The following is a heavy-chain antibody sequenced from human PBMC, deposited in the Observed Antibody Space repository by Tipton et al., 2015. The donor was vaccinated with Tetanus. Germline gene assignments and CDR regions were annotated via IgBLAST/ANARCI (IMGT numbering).Heavy chain of an antibody. Sequence: QLVQSGAEVKKPGASVKVSCRASGYTFTRHYIHWVRQAPGQGLEWMGIINPSDGDSSLAQEFQGRVTMTRDTSTSTVFMELSSLRSEDTAVYYCVRPDRYCSGGSCYLALDSWGQGTLITISS. CDR2: INPSDGDS. CDR3: VRPDRYCSGGSCYLALDS. D-gene: IGHD2-15*01. J-gene: IGHJ5*01. CDR1: GYTFTRHY. V-gene: IGHV1-46*01.